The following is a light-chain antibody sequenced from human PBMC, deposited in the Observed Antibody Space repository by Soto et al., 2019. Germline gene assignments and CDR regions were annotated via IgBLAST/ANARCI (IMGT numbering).Light chain of an antibody. CDR1: QSVSSSY. J-gene: IGKJ1*01. CDR2: GTS. V-gene: IGKV3-15*01. CDR3: HQYNFWPS. Sequence: EIGLTQSPGTLSLSPGERSTLSCRASQSVSSSYLAWYQQKPGQAPRLLIYGTSTRATGVPARFSGSGSGTEFTLSISSLQSEDFAVYYCHQYNFWPSFGQGTKVDIK.